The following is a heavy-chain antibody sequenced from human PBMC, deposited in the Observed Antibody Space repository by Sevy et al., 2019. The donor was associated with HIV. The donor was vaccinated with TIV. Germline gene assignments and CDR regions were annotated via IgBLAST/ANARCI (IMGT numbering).Heavy chain of an antibody. D-gene: IGHD3-10*01. V-gene: IGHV3-23*01. J-gene: IGHJ4*02. CDR3: AKGSLGVGGGY. Sequence: GGSLRLSCAASGFTFSSYAMSWVRQAPGKGLEWVSGISGSGGSTYYADSVKGRFTISRDNSKNTLYLQMNSLRAEDTAVYYCAKGSLGVGGGYWGQGTLVTVSS. CDR2: ISGSGGST. CDR1: GFTFSSYA.